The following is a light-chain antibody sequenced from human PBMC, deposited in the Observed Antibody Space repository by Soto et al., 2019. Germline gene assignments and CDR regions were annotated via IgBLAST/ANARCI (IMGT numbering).Light chain of an antibody. J-gene: IGLJ3*02. Sequence: QSVLTQPASVSGSPGQSITISCTGTSSDIGDYNFVSWYQHYPGQPPKLMIYEVSNRPSGVSNRFSASKSGNTASLTISGLQTEDEADYYCASYTTGSTLVVFGGGTKLTVL. CDR1: SSDIGDYNF. V-gene: IGLV2-14*01. CDR2: EVS. CDR3: ASYTTGSTLVV.